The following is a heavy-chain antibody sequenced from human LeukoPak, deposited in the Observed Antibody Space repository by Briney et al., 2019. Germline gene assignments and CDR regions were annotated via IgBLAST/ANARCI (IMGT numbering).Heavy chain of an antibody. CDR3: ARGYCSSTSCFWAKRFDP. Sequence: VKVSCKASGGTFSSYTISWVRQDPGQGLEWMGRIIPILGIANYAQKFQGRVTITADKSTSTAYMELSSLRSEDTAVYYCARGYCSSTSCFWAKRFDPWGQGTLVTVSS. D-gene: IGHD2-2*01. V-gene: IGHV1-69*02. CDR1: GGTFSSYT. CDR2: IIPILGIA. J-gene: IGHJ5*02.